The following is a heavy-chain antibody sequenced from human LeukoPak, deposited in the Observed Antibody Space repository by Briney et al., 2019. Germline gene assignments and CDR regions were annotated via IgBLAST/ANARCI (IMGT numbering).Heavy chain of an antibody. CDR1: GFTFSDYY. CDR3: ARANVKYYDSSGYYYRY. Sequence: SGGSLRLSCAASGFTFSDYYMSWIRQAPGKGLEWVSYISSSGSTIYYADSVKGRFTISRDNAKNSLYLQMNSLRAEDTAVYYCARANVKYYDSSGYYYRYWGQGTLVTVSS. CDR2: ISSSGSTI. D-gene: IGHD3-22*01. J-gene: IGHJ4*02. V-gene: IGHV3-11*04.